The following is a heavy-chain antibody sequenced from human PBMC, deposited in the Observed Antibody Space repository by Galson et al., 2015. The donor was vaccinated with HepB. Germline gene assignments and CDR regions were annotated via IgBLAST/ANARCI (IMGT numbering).Heavy chain of an antibody. V-gene: IGHV1-18*01. CDR1: GSTFTSYG. J-gene: IGHJ3*02. Sequence: SVKVSCKASGSTFTSYGISWVRQAPGQGLEWMGWISAYNGNTNYAQKLQGRVTMTTDTSTSTAYMELRSLRSDDTAVYYCARGTDFWSGYDAFDIWGQGTMVTVSS. CDR3: ARGTDFWSGYDAFDI. D-gene: IGHD3-3*01. CDR2: ISAYNGNT.